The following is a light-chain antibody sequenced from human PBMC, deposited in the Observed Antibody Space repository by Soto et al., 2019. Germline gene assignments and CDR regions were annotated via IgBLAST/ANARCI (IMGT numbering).Light chain of an antibody. CDR1: QSVSSSY. CDR3: QQYHNWPPIT. Sequence: EVVLTQSPGTLSLSPGERATLSCMAVQSVSSSYLAWYQQKPGQAPRLLIYGASTRATGIPARFSGSGSGTEFTLTISNLQSEDFAVYFCQQYHNWPPITFGQGTRLEIK. J-gene: IGKJ5*01. V-gene: IGKV3-20*01. CDR2: GAS.